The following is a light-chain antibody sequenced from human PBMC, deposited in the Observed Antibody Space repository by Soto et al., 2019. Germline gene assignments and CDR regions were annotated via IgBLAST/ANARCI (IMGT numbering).Light chain of an antibody. CDR2: GAS. Sequence: DIVLTQSPVTLSLSPVETATLSCRAIQTIGSTYLAWYQQKPGQAPRLLIYGASNRATGIPARFSGSGSGTDFTLSISSLEAEDFAVYYCQQRSNWPSSITFGHGTRLEIK. CDR3: QQRSNWPSSIT. V-gene: IGKV3D-20*02. CDR1: QTIGSTY. J-gene: IGKJ5*01.